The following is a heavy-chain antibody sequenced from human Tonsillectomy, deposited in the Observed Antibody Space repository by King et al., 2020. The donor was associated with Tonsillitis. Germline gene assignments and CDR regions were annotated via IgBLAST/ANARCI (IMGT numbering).Heavy chain of an antibody. J-gene: IGHJ4*02. D-gene: IGHD3-22*01. V-gene: IGHV5-10-1*03. CDR2: IDPSDSYT. CDR1: GYSFTSYW. CDR3: ATTYYYDSSGYSFDY. Sequence: QLVQSGAEVKKPGESLRISCKGSGYSFTSYWISWVRQMPGKGLEWMGRIDPSDSYTNYSPSFQGHVTISADKSISTAYLQWSSLKASDTAMYYCATTYYYDSSGYSFDYWGQGTLVTVSS.